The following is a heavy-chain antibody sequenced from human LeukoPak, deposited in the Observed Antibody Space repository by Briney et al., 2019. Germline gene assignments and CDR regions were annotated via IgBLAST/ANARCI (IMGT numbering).Heavy chain of an antibody. D-gene: IGHD6-19*01. CDR3: AKDRVADGDY. CDR2: ISTSSSTI. V-gene: IGHV3-48*01. CDR1: GFTFSYYS. Sequence: GGSLRLSCAASGFTFSYYSMNWVRQAPGKGLEWVSFISTSSSTIYYADSVKGRFTISRDNAKNTLYLQMNSLRAEDTAVYYCAKDRVADGDYWGQGTLVTVSS. J-gene: IGHJ4*02.